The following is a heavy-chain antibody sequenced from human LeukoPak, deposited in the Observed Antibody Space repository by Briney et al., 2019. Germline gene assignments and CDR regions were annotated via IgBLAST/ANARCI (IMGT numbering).Heavy chain of an antibody. Sequence: SETLSLTCTVPGGSINTDDYFWTWIRQPPGKGLEWIGYIYYSGSTYYNPSLKSRLTISVDTSKNHFSLKLRSVTAADTAVCYCARAPSTNYYYYYMDVWGKGTTVTVSS. CDR1: GGSINTDDYF. CDR2: IYYSGST. CDR3: ARAPSTNYYYYYMDV. D-gene: IGHD2-2*01. J-gene: IGHJ6*03. V-gene: IGHV4-30-4*08.